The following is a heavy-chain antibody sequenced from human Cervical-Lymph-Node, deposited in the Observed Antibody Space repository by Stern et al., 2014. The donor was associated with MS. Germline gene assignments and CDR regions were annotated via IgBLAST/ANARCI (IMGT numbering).Heavy chain of an antibody. V-gene: IGHV1-46*01. CDR1: GYSFTSHY. CDR2: INPSGDSA. CDR3: ASGTGSKRPTGNY. D-gene: IGHD3/OR15-3a*01. Sequence: QVQLVQSGAEVKKPGASVKVSCKASGYSFTSHYMHWVRQAPGQGLEWVGIINPSGDSASYAQKLQGRVTMTRDTSTSTVYMELSSLRSEDTAVYYCASGTGSKRPTGNYWGQGTLVTVPS. J-gene: IGHJ4*02.